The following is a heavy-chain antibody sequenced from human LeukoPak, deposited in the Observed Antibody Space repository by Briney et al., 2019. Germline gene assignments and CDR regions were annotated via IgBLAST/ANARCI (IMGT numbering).Heavy chain of an antibody. D-gene: IGHD6-13*01. Sequence: GGSLRLSCAASGFTFSSYAMSWVRQAPGKGLEWVSVIYSGGSTYYADSVKGRFTISRDNSKNTLYLQMNSLRAEDTAVYYCARGQGIAAAGRPYYFDYWGQGTLVTVSS. CDR3: ARGQGIAAAGRPYYFDY. V-gene: IGHV3-53*01. J-gene: IGHJ4*02. CDR1: GFTFSSYA. CDR2: IYSGGST.